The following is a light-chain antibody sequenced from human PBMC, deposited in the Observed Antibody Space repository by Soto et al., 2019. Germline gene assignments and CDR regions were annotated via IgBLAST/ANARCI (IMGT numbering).Light chain of an antibody. CDR3: QQYESFFPLT. CDR1: QSVSDK. J-gene: IGKJ4*01. V-gene: IGKV3-15*01. Sequence: EVLMTQSPDTLYVSPGERVALSCRASQSVSDKLAWYQQKPGQGPRLLVYRASTRTLGTPARFSGSESGTEFTLTISSLQPDDFATYHCQQYESFFPLTFGGGTKVDIK. CDR2: RAS.